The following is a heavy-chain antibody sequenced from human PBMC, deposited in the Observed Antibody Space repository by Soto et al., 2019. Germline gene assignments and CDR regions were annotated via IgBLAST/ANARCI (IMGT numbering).Heavy chain of an antibody. CDR1: GCTFSNYG. V-gene: IGHV1-18*01. D-gene: IGHD2-2*01. Sequence: ASVKVSCNNCGCTFSNYGSTLVRQAPAQPLEWLGWISLYSDGTNYAQKFQGRVSMTTDTSTTTAYMELRSLRSDDTAVYYCARVVPGAEAWFGPWGQGTLVTVSS. CDR3: ARVVPGAEAWFGP. J-gene: IGHJ5*02. CDR2: ISLYSDGT.